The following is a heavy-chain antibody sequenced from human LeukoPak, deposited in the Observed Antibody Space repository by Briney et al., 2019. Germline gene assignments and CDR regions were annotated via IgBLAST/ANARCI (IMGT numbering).Heavy chain of an antibody. CDR2: VYHSGSA. V-gene: IGHV4-34*01. CDR3: ARDPGGFGTKTFDY. Sequence: PSETLSLTCGVYDGSFIGDYWSWIRQSPGMGLEWIGQVYHSGSANYNPSLRSRVTISIDTSKKQLSLKLNSVTATDTAVYYCARDPGGFGTKTFDYWGQGTPVTVSS. CDR1: DGSFIGDY. D-gene: IGHD2-2*01. J-gene: IGHJ4*02.